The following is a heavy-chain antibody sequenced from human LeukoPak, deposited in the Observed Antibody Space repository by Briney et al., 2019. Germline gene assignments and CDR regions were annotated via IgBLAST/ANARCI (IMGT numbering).Heavy chain of an antibody. J-gene: IGHJ4*02. V-gene: IGHV3-21*01. CDR3: ARAGGVRSGYETY. CDR2: ISSSSGYI. Sequence: GGSLRLSCAASGFTFSSYSMNWVRQAPGKGLEWVSSISSSSGYIYYADSVKGRFTISRDNAKNSLYLQMNSLRAEDTAVYYCARAGGVRSGYETYWGQGTLVTVSS. D-gene: IGHD5-12*01. CDR1: GFTFSSYS.